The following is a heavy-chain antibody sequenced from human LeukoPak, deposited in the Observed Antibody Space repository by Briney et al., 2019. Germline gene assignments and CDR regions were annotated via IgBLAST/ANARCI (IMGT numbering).Heavy chain of an antibody. Sequence: GGSLRLSCAASGFTFRNHWMHWVRQAPGKGLVWVARINSDGSDTSHADSVEGRFTISRDNAKDTLYLQMNSLRVEDTAVYYCARNNWGIDYWGQGTLVAVSS. V-gene: IGHV3-74*01. D-gene: IGHD7-27*01. CDR2: INSDGSDT. J-gene: IGHJ4*02. CDR3: ARNNWGIDY. CDR1: GFTFRNHW.